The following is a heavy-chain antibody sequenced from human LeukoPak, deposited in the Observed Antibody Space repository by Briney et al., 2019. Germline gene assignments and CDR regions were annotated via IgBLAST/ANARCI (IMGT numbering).Heavy chain of an antibody. J-gene: IGHJ4*02. Sequence: SETLSLTCAVFGGSFDGYYWSWIRQPPGKGLEWIGEITYDGSTDYNPSLKSRVTISVDTSKNQFSVKLSSVTAADTAVYYCARSIRGYSSGWYYFDYWGQGTLITVSS. CDR2: ITYDGST. CDR3: ARSIRGYSSGWYYFDY. CDR1: GGSFDGYY. V-gene: IGHV4-34*01. D-gene: IGHD6-19*01.